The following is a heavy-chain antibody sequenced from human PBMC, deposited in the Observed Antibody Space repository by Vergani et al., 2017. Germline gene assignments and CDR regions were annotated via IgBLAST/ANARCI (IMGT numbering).Heavy chain of an antibody. D-gene: IGHD5-24*01. V-gene: IGHV1-18*01. CDR2: ISAYNGNT. CDR3: ARDMGLEMATIKDYYYYYMDV. CDR1: GYTFTSYG. Sequence: QVQLVQSGAEVKTPGASVKVSCKASGYTFTSYGISWVRQAPGQGLEWMGWISAYNGNTNYAQKFQGRVTITADESTSTAYMELSSLRSEDTAVYYCARDMGLEMATIKDYYYYYMDVWGKGTTVTVSS. J-gene: IGHJ6*03.